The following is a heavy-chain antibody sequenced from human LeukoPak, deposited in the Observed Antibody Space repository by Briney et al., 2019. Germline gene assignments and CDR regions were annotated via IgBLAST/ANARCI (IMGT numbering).Heavy chain of an antibody. V-gene: IGHV1-2*06. CDR2: INPNSGGT. CDR3: ATEVAGDWDDTFDI. Sequence: ASVKVSCKASGYTFTGYYMHWVRQAPGQGLEWMGRINPNSGGTNYAQKFQGRVTMTRDTSISTAYMELSRLRSDDTAVYYCATEVAGDWDDTFDIWGQGTMVTVSS. J-gene: IGHJ3*02. CDR1: GYTFTGYY. D-gene: IGHD2-21*02.